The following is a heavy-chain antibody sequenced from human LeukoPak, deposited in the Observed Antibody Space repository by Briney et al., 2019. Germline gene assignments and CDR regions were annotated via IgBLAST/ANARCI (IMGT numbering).Heavy chain of an antibody. J-gene: IGHJ4*02. CDR1: GFILSDHY. CDR2: ISGSGGST. D-gene: IGHD1-26*01. Sequence: GRSLRLSCAASGFILSDHYMDLVRQAPGKGLEWVSAISGSGGSTYYADSVKGRFTISRDNSKNTLYLQMNSLRAEDTAVYYCAKDRSIVGATTLGYWGQGTLVTVSS. V-gene: IGHV3-23*01. CDR3: AKDRSIVGATTLGY.